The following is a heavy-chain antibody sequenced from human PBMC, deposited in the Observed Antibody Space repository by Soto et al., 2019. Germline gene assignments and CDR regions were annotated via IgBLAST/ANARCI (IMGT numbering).Heavy chain of an antibody. CDR1: GYTFTGYY. Sequence: SVKVSCKASGYTFTGYYMHWVRQAPGQGLEWMGWINPNSGGTNYAQKFQGRVTMTRDTSISTAYMELSRLRSDDTAVYSCASELVVEATPDCFDYWGPGTLVTVSS. CDR3: ASELVVEATPDCFDY. CDR2: INPNSGGT. J-gene: IGHJ4*02. D-gene: IGHD1-26*01. V-gene: IGHV1-2*02.